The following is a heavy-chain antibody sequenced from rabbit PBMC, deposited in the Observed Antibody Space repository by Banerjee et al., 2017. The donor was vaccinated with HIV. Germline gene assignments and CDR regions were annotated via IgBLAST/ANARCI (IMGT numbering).Heavy chain of an antibody. D-gene: IGHD2-1*01. CDR2: MYVGSSGST. Sequence: QSLEESGGDLVKPGASLTLTCTASGFSFSSNDYMCWVRQAPGKGLEWIACMYVGSSGSTYYATWAKGRFPISKTSSTTVTLQMTSLPAAYTATYFCARSWDDHGESTYHPALWGQGTLVTVS. CDR1: GFSFSSNDY. V-gene: IGHV1S40*01. CDR3: ARSWDDHGESTYHPAL. J-gene: IGHJ3*01.